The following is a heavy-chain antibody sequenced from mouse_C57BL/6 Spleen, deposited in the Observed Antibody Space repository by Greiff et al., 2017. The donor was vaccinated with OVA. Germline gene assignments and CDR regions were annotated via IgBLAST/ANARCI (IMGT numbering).Heavy chain of an antibody. CDR2: ISSGSSTI. CDR3: ARGDYYGSSPFDY. CDR1: GFTFSDYG. J-gene: IGHJ2*01. Sequence: EVKLVESGGGLVKPGGSLKLSCAASGFTFSDYGMHWVRQAPEKGLEWVAYISSGSSTIYYADTVKGRFTISRDNAKNTLFLQMTSLRSEDTAMYYCARGDYYGSSPFDYWGQGTTLTVSS. D-gene: IGHD1-1*01. V-gene: IGHV5-17*01.